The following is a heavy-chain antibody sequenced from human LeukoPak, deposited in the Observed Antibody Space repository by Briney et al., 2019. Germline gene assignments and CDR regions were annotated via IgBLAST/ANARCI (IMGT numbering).Heavy chain of an antibody. CDR3: ARETEYYGSGTYYIFDD. D-gene: IGHD3-10*01. CDR2: IISIFGTA. CDR1: GGTFRSYA. Sequence: ASVKVSCKACGGTFRSYAISWVRQAPGQGLEGMGGIISIFGTANYAQKFQGRVTITADESTSTAYMELSSLRSEDTAVYYCARETEYYGSGTYYIFDDGSQRTLVTASS. J-gene: IGHJ4*02. V-gene: IGHV1-69*13.